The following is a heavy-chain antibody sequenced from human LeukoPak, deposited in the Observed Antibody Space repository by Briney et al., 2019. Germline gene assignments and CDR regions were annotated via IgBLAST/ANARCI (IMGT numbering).Heavy chain of an antibody. V-gene: IGHV4-39*01. CDR3: ARHFVGAAAGGNWFDP. CDR2: IYYSGST. Sequence: PSETLSLTCTVSDGSISSSSYYWGWIRQPPGKGLEWIGSIYYSGSTYYNPSLKSRVTISVDTSKNQFSLKLSSVTAADTAVYYCARHFVGAAAGGNWFDPWGQGTLVTVSS. D-gene: IGHD6-13*01. CDR1: DGSISSSSYY. J-gene: IGHJ5*02.